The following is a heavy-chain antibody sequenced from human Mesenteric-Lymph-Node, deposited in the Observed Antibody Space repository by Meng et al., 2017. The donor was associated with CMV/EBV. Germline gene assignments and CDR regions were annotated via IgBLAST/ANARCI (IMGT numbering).Heavy chain of an antibody. Sequence: GESLKISCKTSGFIFTTYGISWVRQAPGQGLEWMGRISAYNGNTNYAQKFQGRVTMTRNTSISTAYMELSSLRSEDTAVYYCARGLGEKTYYDFWSGYYYYGMDVWGQGTTVTVSS. J-gene: IGHJ6*02. V-gene: IGHV1-18*01. CDR3: ARGLGEKTYYDFWSGYYYYGMDV. CDR2: ISAYNGNT. CDR1: GFIFTTYG. D-gene: IGHD3-3*01.